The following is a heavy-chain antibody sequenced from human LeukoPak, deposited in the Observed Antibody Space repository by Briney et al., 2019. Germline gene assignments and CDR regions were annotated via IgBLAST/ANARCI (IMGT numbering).Heavy chain of an antibody. V-gene: IGHV3-53*05. Sequence: GGSLRLSCAASGFIVNSNYMSWVRQAPGKGLEWVSVIYSGGSTYYADSVKGRFTISRDNAKNSLYLQMNSLRAEDTALYYCAKGLSYYYGSGSDYWGQGTLVTVSS. CDR3: AKGLSYYYGSGSDY. J-gene: IGHJ4*02. D-gene: IGHD3-10*01. CDR2: IYSGGST. CDR1: GFIVNSNY.